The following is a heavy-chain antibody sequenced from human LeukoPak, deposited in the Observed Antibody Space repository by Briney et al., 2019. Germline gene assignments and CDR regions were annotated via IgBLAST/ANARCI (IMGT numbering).Heavy chain of an antibody. CDR2: MYYSGST. V-gene: IGHV4-30-4*01. Sequence: PSETLSLTCTVSGGSISSGDYYWSWIRQPPGKGLEWIGYMYYSGSTYYNPSLKSRVTISVDTSQNHFSLKLSSVTAADTAMYYCAKLKDYYGSGTIFDPWGQGTLVTVSS. CDR1: GGSISSGDYY. D-gene: IGHD3-10*01. CDR3: AKLKDYYGSGTIFDP. J-gene: IGHJ5*02.